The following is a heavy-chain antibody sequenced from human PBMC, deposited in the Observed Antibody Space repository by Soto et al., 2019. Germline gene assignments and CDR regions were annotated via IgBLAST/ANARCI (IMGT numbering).Heavy chain of an antibody. CDR2: ISGSGIST. Sequence: DVQLLESGGGLVQPGGYLRISCAASGLTFKSYAMSWVRQAPGKGLEWVAGISGSGISTHYADSVKGRFTVSRDNSKNTLYLQMNSLRAEDTAVYNCAKEPVGPDWYFDLWGRVTLVTVSS. CDR3: AKEPVGPDWYFDL. J-gene: IGHJ2*01. V-gene: IGHV3-23*01. CDR1: GLTFKSYA.